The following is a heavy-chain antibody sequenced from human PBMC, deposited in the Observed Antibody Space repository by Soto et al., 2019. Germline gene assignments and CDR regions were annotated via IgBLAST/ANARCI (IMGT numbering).Heavy chain of an antibody. CDR3: ARVGSSGWSPDY. D-gene: IGHD6-19*01. CDR1: GGSISGHY. Sequence: SETLSLTCTVSGGSISGHYWIWIRQPPGEGMEWIGYIFYSGSTTYNNNPSLKSRVTISVDTSKNQFSLSLSPVTAADTAVYYCARVGSSGWSPDYWGQGTLVTVSS. V-gene: IGHV4-59*11. CDR2: IFYSGSTTY. J-gene: IGHJ4*02.